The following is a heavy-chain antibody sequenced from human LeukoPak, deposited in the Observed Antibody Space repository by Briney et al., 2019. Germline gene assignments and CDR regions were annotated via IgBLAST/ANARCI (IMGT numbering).Heavy chain of an antibody. J-gene: IGHJ4*02. V-gene: IGHV3-7*03. CDR2: IKQDGSEK. Sequence: GGSLRLSCAASGFTFSSYWMSWVRQAPGKGLEWVANIKQDGSEKYYVDSVKGRFTISRDNAKNSLYLQMNSLRAEDTAVYYCARDRSPPYYYDTSGIDYWGQGTLVTVSS. CDR3: ARDRSPPYYYDTSGIDY. CDR1: GFTFSSYW. D-gene: IGHD3-22*01.